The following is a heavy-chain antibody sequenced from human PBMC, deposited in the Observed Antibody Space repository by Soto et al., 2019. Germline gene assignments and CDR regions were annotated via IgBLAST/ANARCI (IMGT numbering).Heavy chain of an antibody. CDR2: IYYSGST. V-gene: IGHV4-59*01. CDR1: GGSISSYY. CDR3: ARGYGSGSYLTGRQVWGFDP. J-gene: IGHJ5*02. Sequence: SETLCLTCTVSGGSISSYYWSWIRQPPGKGLEWIGYIYYSGSTNYNPSLKSRVTISVDTSKNQFSLKLSSVTAADTAVYYCARGYGSGSYLTGRQVWGFDPWGQGTLVTXSS. D-gene: IGHD3-10*01.